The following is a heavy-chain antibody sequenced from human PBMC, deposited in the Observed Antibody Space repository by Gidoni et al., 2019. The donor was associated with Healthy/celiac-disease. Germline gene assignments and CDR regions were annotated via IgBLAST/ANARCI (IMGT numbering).Heavy chain of an antibody. CDR2: IKQDGSEK. D-gene: IGHD6-13*01. Sequence: EVQLVESGGGLVQPGGSLRLSCAASGFTFSSYWMSWVRQAPGKGLEWVANIKQDGSEKYYVDSVKGRFTISRDNAKNSLYLQMNSLRAEDTAVYYCARDTSSSWLHNWFDPWGQGTLVTVSS. J-gene: IGHJ5*02. V-gene: IGHV3-7*01. CDR3: ARDTSSSWLHNWFDP. CDR1: GFTFSSYW.